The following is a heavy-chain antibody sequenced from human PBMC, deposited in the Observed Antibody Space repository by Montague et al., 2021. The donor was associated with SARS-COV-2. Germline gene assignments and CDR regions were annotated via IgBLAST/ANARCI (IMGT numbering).Heavy chain of an antibody. J-gene: IGHJ5*02. Sequence: SETLSLTCAVYGGSFSGYYWSWIRQPPGKGLEWIGEINHSGSTNYNPSPKSRVTISVDTSKNQFSLKLSSVTAADTAVYYCARGRKRITVVRGVIIDWFDPWGQGTLVTVSS. D-gene: IGHD3-10*01. V-gene: IGHV4-34*01. CDR3: ARGRKRITVVRGVIIDWFDP. CDR1: GGSFSGYY. CDR2: INHSGST.